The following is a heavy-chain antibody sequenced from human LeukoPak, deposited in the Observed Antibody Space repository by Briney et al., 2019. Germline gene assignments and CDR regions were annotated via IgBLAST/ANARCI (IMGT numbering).Heavy chain of an antibody. D-gene: IGHD2-21*01. CDR3: AKGNLYSTAILTSYPSLDY. CDR2: ISGSGGST. Sequence: PGGSLRLSCAASGFTFSSHAMSWVRQAPGKGLEWVSAISGSGGSTYYADSVKGRFTISRDNSKNTLYLQMNSLRAEDTAVYYCAKGNLYSTAILTSYPSLDYWGQGTLVTVSS. CDR1: GFTFSSHA. V-gene: IGHV3-23*01. J-gene: IGHJ4*02.